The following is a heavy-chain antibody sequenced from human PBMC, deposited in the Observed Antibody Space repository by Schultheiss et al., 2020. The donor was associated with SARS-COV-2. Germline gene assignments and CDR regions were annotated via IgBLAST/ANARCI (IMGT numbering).Heavy chain of an antibody. CDR3: ARDAWKRVGYGSGSYYPDY. CDR1: GDSISSGSYY. J-gene: IGHJ4*02. Sequence: SETLSLTCTVSGDSISSGSYYWTWIRQPPGKGLEWIGEINHSGSTNYNPSLKSRVTISVDTSKNQFSLKLSSVTAADTAVYYCARDAWKRVGYGSGSYYPDYWGQGTLVTVSS. D-gene: IGHD3-10*01. V-gene: IGHV4-39*07. CDR2: INHSGST.